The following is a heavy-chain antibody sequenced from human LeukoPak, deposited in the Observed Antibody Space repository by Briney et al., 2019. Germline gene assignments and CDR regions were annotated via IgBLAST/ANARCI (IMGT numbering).Heavy chain of an antibody. CDR2: IDCDDDK. Sequence: GHTRFNPPQTLTLTGTFSGFSCSTSGVCVIWVCQPPWKALEWLALIDCDDDKYYSTSLKTRLTISKDTAKNQVVLTMTIMDPVDTATYCCARISRPMRGNYGMDVWGQGKTFTVSS. V-gene: IGHV2-70*20. D-gene: IGHD1-1*01. CDR1: GFSCSTSGVC. J-gene: IGHJ6*02. CDR3: ARISRPMRGNYGMDV.